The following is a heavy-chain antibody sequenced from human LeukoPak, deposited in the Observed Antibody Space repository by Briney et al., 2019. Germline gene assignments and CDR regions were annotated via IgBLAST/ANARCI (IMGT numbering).Heavy chain of an antibody. J-gene: IGHJ4*02. D-gene: IGHD2-2*01. Sequence: GGSLRLSCAASGFTFSNALMSLVRQAPGKGLEWVGRIKSKTDGGTTDYAAPVKGRFTISRDDSKNTLYLQMNSLKTEDTAVYYCTTLPQDIVVVPAAGGQGTLVTVSS. CDR1: GFTFSNAL. V-gene: IGHV3-15*01. CDR2: IKSKTDGGTT. CDR3: TTLPQDIVVVPAA.